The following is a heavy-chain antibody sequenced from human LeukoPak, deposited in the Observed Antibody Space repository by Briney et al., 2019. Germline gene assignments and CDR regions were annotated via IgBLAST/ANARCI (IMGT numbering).Heavy chain of an antibody. CDR3: ARLSRYCSSTSCFYYYYYMDV. Sequence: SETLSLTCTVSGGSISSSSYYWGWIRQPPGEGLEWIGSIYYSGSTYYNPSLKSRVTISVDTSKNQFSLKLSSVTAADTAVYYCARLSRYCSSTSCFYYYYYMDVWGKGTTVTVSS. CDR1: GGSISSSSYY. CDR2: IYYSGST. V-gene: IGHV4-39*01. D-gene: IGHD2-2*01. J-gene: IGHJ6*03.